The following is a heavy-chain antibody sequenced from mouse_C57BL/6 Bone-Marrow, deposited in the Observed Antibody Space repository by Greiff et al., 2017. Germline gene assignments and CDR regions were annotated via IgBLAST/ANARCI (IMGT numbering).Heavy chain of an antibody. J-gene: IGHJ2*01. CDR1: GYTFTSYW. Sequence: VQLQQPGPELVKPGASVKLSCKASGYTFTSYWLNWVKQRPGQGLEWIGNINPSNGGTNYNEKFKCKATLSVDKSSSTAYMQLSSLPSEDSAVCYCARAGYPLWSLWGQGTTLTVSS. CDR2: INPSNGGT. CDR3: ARAGYPLWSL. D-gene: IGHD1-1*02. V-gene: IGHV1-53*01.